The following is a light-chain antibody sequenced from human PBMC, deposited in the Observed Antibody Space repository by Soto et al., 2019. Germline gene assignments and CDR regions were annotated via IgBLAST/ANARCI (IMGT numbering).Light chain of an antibody. V-gene: IGKV3-11*01. CDR2: DAS. Sequence: EIVLTQSPATLSLSPGERATLSCRASQNINTFLAWYQQQLGQAPRLLIYDASSRATGIPARFSGSGSGTDFTLTISALEPEEFAVYHCQQRSNWHPLITFGRGTRLEIK. CDR1: QNINTF. J-gene: IGKJ5*01. CDR3: QQRSNWHPLIT.